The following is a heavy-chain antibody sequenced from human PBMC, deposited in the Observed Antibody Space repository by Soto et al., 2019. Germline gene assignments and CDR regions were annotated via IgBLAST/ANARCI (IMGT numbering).Heavy chain of an antibody. CDR3: AREANTIYAPHGLDV. D-gene: IGHD3-3*01. Sequence: DVQLVESGGGLVKPGGSLRLSCAVSGFPFDSYSMSWVRQAPGQGLEWLASLSSGSFYIFHADSIRGRFTISRDDAKNLLFLQMNSLTIEDTATYYCAREANTIYAPHGLDVWGQGTAVTVSS. V-gene: IGHV3-21*01. CDR1: GFPFDSYS. CDR2: LSSGSFYI. J-gene: IGHJ6*02.